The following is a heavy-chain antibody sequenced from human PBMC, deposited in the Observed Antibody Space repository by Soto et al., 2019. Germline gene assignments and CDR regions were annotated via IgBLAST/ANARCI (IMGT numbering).Heavy chain of an antibody. CDR3: ARVTGSNFFYYTMDV. Sequence: QVQLVQSGAEVKKPGASVKVSCKASGYTLTTYGLYWVRQAPGQGLEWMGWINTYNGDTNYAQKLQGRVTMTTDTSTTTANMELSSLRSDDTAVYYCARVTGSNFFYYTMDVWGQGTTVTVSS. J-gene: IGHJ6*02. CDR1: GYTLTTYG. V-gene: IGHV1-18*01. CDR2: INTYNGDT. D-gene: IGHD1-1*01.